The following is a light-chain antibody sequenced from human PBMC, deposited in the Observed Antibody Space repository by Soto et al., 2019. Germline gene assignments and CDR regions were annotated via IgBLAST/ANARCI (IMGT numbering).Light chain of an antibody. CDR2: WAS. Sequence: EIVMTQSPDSLAGSLAERATINCMSSQSVLYSSNNKNYLAWYQQKPRQPPELLISWASTREFGVPDRFSGSGSGTDFTLTISSLQAEDVAVYYRQQYYGTPYTFGQGTKLEIK. V-gene: IGKV4-1*01. J-gene: IGKJ2*01. CDR3: QQYYGTPYT. CDR1: QSVLYSSNNKNY.